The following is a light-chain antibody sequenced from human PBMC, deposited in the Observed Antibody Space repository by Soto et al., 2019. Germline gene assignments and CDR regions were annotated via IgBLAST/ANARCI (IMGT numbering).Light chain of an antibody. CDR1: QSVSSTF. Sequence: EIVLTQSPATLSLSPGEGATLSCRASQSVSSTFLAWYQHKPGRPPRLLIYGASSRATDIPDRFSGSGSGTDFTLTISSLEPEDFAVYYCQQRSNWPPIFGQGTRLEIK. J-gene: IGKJ5*01. CDR2: GAS. CDR3: QQRSNWPPI. V-gene: IGKV3D-20*02.